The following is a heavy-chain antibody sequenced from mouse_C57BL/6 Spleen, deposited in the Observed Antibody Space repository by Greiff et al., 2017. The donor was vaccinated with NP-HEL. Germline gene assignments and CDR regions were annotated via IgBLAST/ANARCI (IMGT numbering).Heavy chain of an antibody. V-gene: IGHV1-22*01. J-gene: IGHJ2*01. D-gene: IGHD2-4*01. Sequence: VQLQQSGPELVKPGASVKMSCKASGYTFTDYNMHWVKQSHGKSFEWIGYINPNNGGTSYNQKFKGKATLTVNKSSSTAYMELRSLTSEDSAVYYCARDDYDENYYFDYWGQGTTLTVSS. CDR1: GYTFTDYN. CDR2: INPNNGGT. CDR3: ARDDYDENYYFDY.